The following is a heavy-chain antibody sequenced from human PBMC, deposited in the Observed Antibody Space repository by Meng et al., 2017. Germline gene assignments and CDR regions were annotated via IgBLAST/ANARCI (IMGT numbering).Heavy chain of an antibody. D-gene: IGHD3-22*01. CDR2: IYYSGST. V-gene: IGHV4-39*07. CDR1: GGSISSSSYY. J-gene: IGHJ5*02. CDR3: ARICYDSSGYSPYNWFDP. Sequence: QLQRQGSGPGLVKPSETLSLTCTVSGGSISSSSYYWGWIRQPPGKGLEWIGSIYYSGSTYYNPSLKSRVTISVDTSKNQFSLKLSSVTAADTAVYYCARICYDSSGYSPYNWFDPWGQGTLVTVSS.